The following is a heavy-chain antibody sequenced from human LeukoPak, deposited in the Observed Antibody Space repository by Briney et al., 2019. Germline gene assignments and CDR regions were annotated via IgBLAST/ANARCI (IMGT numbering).Heavy chain of an antibody. J-gene: IGHJ6*02. V-gene: IGHV3-13*01. CDR2: IGTASDT. D-gene: IGHD1-26*01. Sequence: PGGSLRLSCAASGFTFSSYDMHWVRQATGKGLEWVSAIGTASDTYYPGSVKGRFTISRENAKNSLYLQMNSLRAGDTAVYYCARAVGYYYYGMDVWGQGTTVTVSS. CDR3: ARAVGYYYYGMDV. CDR1: GFTFSSYD.